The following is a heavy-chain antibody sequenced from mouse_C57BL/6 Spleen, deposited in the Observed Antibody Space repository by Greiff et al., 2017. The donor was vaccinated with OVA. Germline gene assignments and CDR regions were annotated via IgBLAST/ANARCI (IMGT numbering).Heavy chain of an antibody. CDR1: GYTFTSYW. CDR3: ARSTYYYGSSYPSYFDY. D-gene: IGHD1-1*01. Sequence: QVQLQQPGAELVKPGASVKLSCKASGYTFTSYWMQWVKQRPGQGLEWIGEIDPSDSYTNYNQKFKGKATLTVDTSSSTAYMQLSSLTSEDSAVYYCARSTYYYGSSYPSYFDYWGQGTTLTVSS. J-gene: IGHJ2*01. V-gene: IGHV1-50*01. CDR2: IDPSDSYT.